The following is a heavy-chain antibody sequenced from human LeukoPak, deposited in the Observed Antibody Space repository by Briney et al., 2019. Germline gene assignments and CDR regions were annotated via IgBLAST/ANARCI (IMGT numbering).Heavy chain of an antibody. Sequence: GGSLRLSCTASGFTFGDYAMSWFRQAPGKGLEWVGFIRSKAYGGTTEYAASVKGRFTISRDDSKSIAYLQMNSLRAEDTAVYYCAKDPSSGWSAFDIWGQGTMVTVSS. CDR1: GFTFGDYA. CDR3: AKDPSSGWSAFDI. CDR2: IRSKAYGGTT. V-gene: IGHV3-49*03. J-gene: IGHJ3*02. D-gene: IGHD6-19*01.